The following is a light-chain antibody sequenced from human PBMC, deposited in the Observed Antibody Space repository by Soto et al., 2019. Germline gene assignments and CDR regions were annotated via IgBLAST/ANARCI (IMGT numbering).Light chain of an antibody. CDR1: QSINRW. CDR2: NGF. V-gene: IGKV1-5*01. Sequence: DIQMTQSPATLSASVGDRVTITCRASQSINRWLAWYQHKPGRAPKLLIYNGFTSESSVPSRFSGSGSETEFTLTISSLQPDDFATYYCPQYINWPLTFGGGTIVEI. CDR3: PQYINWPLT. J-gene: IGKJ4*01.